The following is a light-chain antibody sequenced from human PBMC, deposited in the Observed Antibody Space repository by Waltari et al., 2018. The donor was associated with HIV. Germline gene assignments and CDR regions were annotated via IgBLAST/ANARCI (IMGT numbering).Light chain of an antibody. CDR3: SSFANRDGFYVL. J-gene: IGLJ2*01. Sequence: QSALTQPPSASGSPGQSVTLSCTGTNSDTGTYDYVSWYQPHPGKAPKLVISEVTKRPSGVSDRFSGSKSGNTAFLTVSGLQAEDEADYYCSSFANRDGFYVLFGGGTRLTVL. CDR2: EVT. V-gene: IGLV2-8*01. CDR1: NSDTGTYDY.